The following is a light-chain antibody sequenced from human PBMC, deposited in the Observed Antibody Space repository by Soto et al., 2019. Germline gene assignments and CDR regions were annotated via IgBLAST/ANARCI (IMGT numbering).Light chain of an antibody. CDR3: QQSYTTPWT. J-gene: IGKJ1*01. V-gene: IGKV1-39*01. CDR1: QSISSY. Sequence: DIQMNQSPSSLSASVGDRVTITCRASQSISSYLNWYQEKPGKAPKLLIYAASSLQSGVPTRFSGSKSGTDFTLTISSLQPEDFATYYCQQSYTTPWTFGQGTKVDIK. CDR2: AAS.